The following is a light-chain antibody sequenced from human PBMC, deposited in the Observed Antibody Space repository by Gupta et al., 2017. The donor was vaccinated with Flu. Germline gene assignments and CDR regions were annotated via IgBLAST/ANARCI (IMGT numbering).Light chain of an antibody. Sequence: QSALTQPPSASGSPGQSVTISCSGTSSDVGSSNYVSWYQQHPDKGPKLMIYEVSKRPSGVPDRFSGSKSGNTASLTVSGLQAEDEADYYCSAYAGSNNVYVFGTGTKVTVL. CDR3: SAYAGSNNVYV. CDR2: EVS. CDR1: SSDVGSSNY. V-gene: IGLV2-8*01. J-gene: IGLJ1*01.